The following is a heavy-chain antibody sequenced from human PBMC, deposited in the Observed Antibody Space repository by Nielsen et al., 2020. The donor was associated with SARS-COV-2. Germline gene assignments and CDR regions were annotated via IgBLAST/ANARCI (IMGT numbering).Heavy chain of an antibody. CDR3: ARIYSSSYIDY. CDR1: GFTFSSNW. D-gene: IGHD6-13*01. V-gene: IGHV3-7*01. Sequence: GESLKISCAASGFTFSSNWMSWLRQAPGKGLEWVANIKQDGSEKHYVDPVKGRFTVSRDNTKNSLYLQMNSLRAEDTAVYYCARIYSSSYIDYWGQGALVTVSS. CDR2: IKQDGSEK. J-gene: IGHJ4*02.